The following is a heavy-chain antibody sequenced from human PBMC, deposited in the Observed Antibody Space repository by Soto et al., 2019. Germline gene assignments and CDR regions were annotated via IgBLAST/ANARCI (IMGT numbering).Heavy chain of an antibody. CDR2: INAGNGNT. V-gene: IGHV1-3*05. D-gene: IGHD6-13*01. CDR1: GYTFTSYA. CDR3: ARGIAPYYFDY. Sequence: QVQLVQSGAEEKKPGASVKVSCKASGYTFTSYAMHWVRQAPGQRLEWMGWINAGNGNTKYSQKFQGRVTITRDTSASTSYMELSSLRSEDTAVYYCARGIAPYYFDYWGQGTLVTVSS. J-gene: IGHJ4*02.